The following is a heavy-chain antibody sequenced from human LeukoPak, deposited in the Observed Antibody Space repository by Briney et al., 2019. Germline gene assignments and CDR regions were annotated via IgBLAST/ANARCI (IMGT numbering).Heavy chain of an antibody. V-gene: IGHV4-61*05. D-gene: IGHD4-11*01. J-gene: IGHJ4*02. CDR2: IYYSGST. CDR1: GGSIGSTIYY. CDR3: VHYSNYEGVFDY. Sequence: PSETLSLTCTVSGGSIGSTIYYWGWIRQPPGKGLEWIGNIYYSGSTNYNPSLKSRVTISVDTSKNQFSLKLSSVTAADTAVYYCVHYSNYEGVFDYWGQGTLVTVSS.